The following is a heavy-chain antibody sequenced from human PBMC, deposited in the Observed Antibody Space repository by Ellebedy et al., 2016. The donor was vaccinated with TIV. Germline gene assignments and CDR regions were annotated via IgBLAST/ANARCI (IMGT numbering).Heavy chain of an antibody. J-gene: IGHJ4*02. CDR1: GFTFSSYD. D-gene: IGHD6-19*01. Sequence: GESLKISCAASGFTFSSYDMHWVRQAPGKGLEWVALISYDANNKYYADSVKGRFTISRDNSKNTLYLQMNSLRAEDTALYYCARDLDKSSGWYGGAAYWGQGTQVTVSS. CDR3: ARDLDKSSGWYGGAAY. V-gene: IGHV3-30*03. CDR2: ISYDANNK.